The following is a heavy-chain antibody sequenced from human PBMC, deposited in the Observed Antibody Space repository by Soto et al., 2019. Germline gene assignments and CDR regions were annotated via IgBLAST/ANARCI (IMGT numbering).Heavy chain of an antibody. CDR2: IIPIFGTA. CDR1: GGTFSSYA. J-gene: IGHJ1*01. CDR3: ARDREPYRPRLVLAEYFQH. Sequence: GASVKVSCKASGGTFSSYAISWVRQAPGQGLEWMGGIIPIFGTANYAQKFQGRVTITADESTSTAYMELSSLRSEDTAVYYCARDREPYRPRLVLAEYFQHWGQGTLVTVSS. D-gene: IGHD3-16*02. V-gene: IGHV1-69*13.